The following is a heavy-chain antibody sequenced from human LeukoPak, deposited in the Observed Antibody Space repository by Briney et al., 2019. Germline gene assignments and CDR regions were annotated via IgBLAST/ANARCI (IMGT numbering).Heavy chain of an antibody. V-gene: IGHV5-51*01. J-gene: IGHJ4*02. Sequence: GESLKISCKGSGYTFTNYWIGWVRQMPGKGLEWMGIIYPGDSDTRYSPSFQGQVTISADKSITTAYLQWSSLKASDTAMYYCARLIGYCSSTNCHGNFDYWGQGTLATVSS. D-gene: IGHD2-2*01. CDR1: GYTFTNYW. CDR2: IYPGDSDT. CDR3: ARLIGYCSSTNCHGNFDY.